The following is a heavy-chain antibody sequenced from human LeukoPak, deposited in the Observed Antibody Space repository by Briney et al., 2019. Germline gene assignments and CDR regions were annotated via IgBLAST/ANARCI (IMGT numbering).Heavy chain of an antibody. V-gene: IGHV4-4*07. Sequence: SETLSLTCTVSGGSISSYYWSWIRQPAGKGLEWLGRIYTSGSTNYNPSLKSRVTMSVDTSKNQFSLKLSSVTAADTAVYYCARGAGWYSGSYYQLDYWGQGTLVTVSS. J-gene: IGHJ4*02. CDR3: ARGAGWYSGSYYQLDY. CDR2: IYTSGST. CDR1: GGSISSYY. D-gene: IGHD1-26*01.